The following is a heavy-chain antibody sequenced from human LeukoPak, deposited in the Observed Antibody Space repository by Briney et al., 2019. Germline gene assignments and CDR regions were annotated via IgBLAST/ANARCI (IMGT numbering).Heavy chain of an antibody. Sequence: LETLSLTCTVSGASVTIDYWGWIRQPPGKGLEWIGHDSKGGGTNYNHSLKSRVTISLDTSRNQFSLKLTTVTAADTAIYYCARHYDSDNSGDPDWFDPWGQGSLVTVSS. CDR3: ARHYDSDNSGDPDWFDP. V-gene: IGHV4-59*08. CDR1: GASVTIDY. D-gene: IGHD3-22*01. J-gene: IGHJ5*02. CDR2: DSKGGGT.